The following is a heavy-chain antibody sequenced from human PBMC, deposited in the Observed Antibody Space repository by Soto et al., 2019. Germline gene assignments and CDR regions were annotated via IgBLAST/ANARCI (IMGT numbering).Heavy chain of an antibody. J-gene: IGHJ4*02. D-gene: IGHD3-9*01. CDR3: ASSPLRELTN. V-gene: IGHV1-3*01. CDR2: INAGNGNT. Sequence: ASVKVSCKASGYTFTSYAMHWVRQAPGQRLEWMGWINAGNGNTKYSQKFQGRVTITRDTSASTAYMELSSLRSEDTAVYYCASSPLRELTNWGQGTLVTVSS. CDR1: GYTFTSYA.